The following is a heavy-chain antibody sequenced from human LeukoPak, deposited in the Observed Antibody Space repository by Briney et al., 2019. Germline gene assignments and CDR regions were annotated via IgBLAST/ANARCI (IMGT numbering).Heavy chain of an antibody. J-gene: IGHJ6*03. D-gene: IGHD4-11*01. CDR3: ARRGVYYSNYRFSDLYYMDV. V-gene: IGHV3-23*01. CDR1: GFTFSNYA. Sequence: GGSLRLSCAASGFTFSNYAMSWVRQAPGKGLEWVSGISGSGGSTDYADSVKGRFTISRDNSKNTLYLQMNSLRAEDTAVYYCARRGVYYSNYRFSDLYYMDVWGKGTTVTVSS. CDR2: ISGSGGST.